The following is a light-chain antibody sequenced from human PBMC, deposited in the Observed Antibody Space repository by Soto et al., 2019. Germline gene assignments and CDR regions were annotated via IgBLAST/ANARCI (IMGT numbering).Light chain of an antibody. CDR3: SSYTSSSTLYV. CDR1: SSDVGGYNY. CDR2: DVS. J-gene: IGLJ1*01. Sequence: QSALTQPASVSGSPGXSITISCTGTSSDVGGYNYVSWYQQHPGKAPKLMIYDVSNRPSGVSNRFSXSKSGXTASXTISGLQADDEADYYCSSYTSSSTLYVFGTGTKVTVL. V-gene: IGLV2-14*01.